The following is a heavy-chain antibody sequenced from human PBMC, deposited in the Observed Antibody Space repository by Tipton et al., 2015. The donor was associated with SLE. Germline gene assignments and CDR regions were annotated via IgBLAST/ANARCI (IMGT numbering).Heavy chain of an antibody. Sequence: TLSLTCTVSGGSISNHYWSWIRQPPGKGLEWIGYIYYSGSTNYNPSLKSRVTISVDTSMNQFSLKLSSVTATDTAVYYCARTLWDYYDSSGYYWWFDPWSQGTLVTVSS. CDR3: ARTLWDYYDSSGYYWWFDP. CDR1: GGSISNHY. CDR2: IYYSGST. J-gene: IGHJ5*02. V-gene: IGHV4-59*11. D-gene: IGHD3-22*01.